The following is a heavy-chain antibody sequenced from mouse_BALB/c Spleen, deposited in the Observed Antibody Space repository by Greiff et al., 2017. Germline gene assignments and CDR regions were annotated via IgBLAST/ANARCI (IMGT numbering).Heavy chain of an antibody. V-gene: IGHV6-6*02. J-gene: IGHJ3*01. CDR2: IRLKSNNYAT. Sequence: EVQLVESGGGLVQPGGSMKLSCVASGFTFSNYWMNWVRQSPEKGLEWVAEIRLKSNNYATHYAESVKGRFTISRDDSKSSVYLQMNNLRAEDTGIYYCTRTSYGSSWFAYWGQGTLVTVSA. CDR3: TRTSYGSSWFAY. D-gene: IGHD1-1*01. CDR1: GFTFSNYW.